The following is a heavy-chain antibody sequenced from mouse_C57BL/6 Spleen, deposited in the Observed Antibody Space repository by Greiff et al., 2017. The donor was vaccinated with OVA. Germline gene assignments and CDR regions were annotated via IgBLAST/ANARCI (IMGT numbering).Heavy chain of an antibody. CDR1: GYTFTSYW. V-gene: IGHV1-64*01. Sequence: QVQLQQSGAELVKPGASVKLSCKASGYTFTSYWMHWVKQRPGQGLEWIGMIHPNSGSTNYNEKFKSKATLTVDNSSSTAYMQLSRLTSEDSAVYYGAITTASSGGPYAMDYWGQGTSVTVSA. J-gene: IGHJ4*01. CDR2: IHPNSGST. CDR3: AITTASSGGPYAMDY. D-gene: IGHD1-2*01.